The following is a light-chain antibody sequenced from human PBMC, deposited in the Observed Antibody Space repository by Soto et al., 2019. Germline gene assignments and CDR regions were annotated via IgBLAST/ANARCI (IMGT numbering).Light chain of an antibody. CDR1: SSNIGSNF. CDR3: QSYDTGVVGLI. V-gene: IGLV1-47*02. CDR2: TNN. Sequence: QSVLTQPPSASGTPGQRVTISCSGSSSNIGSNFVYWYQHLPGTAPKLLIYTNNQRPSGVPDRFSGSKSGTSASLAISGLRSEDEADYFCQSYDTGVVGLIFGAGTKLTVL. J-gene: IGLJ2*01.